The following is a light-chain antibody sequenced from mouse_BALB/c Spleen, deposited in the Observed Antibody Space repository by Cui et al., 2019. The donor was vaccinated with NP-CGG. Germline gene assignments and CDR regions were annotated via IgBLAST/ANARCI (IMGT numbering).Light chain of an antibody. J-gene: IGLJ1*01. CDR1: TGAVTTSNY. CDR3: ALWYSNHWV. Sequence: QAVVTQESALTTSPGETVTLTCRSSTGAVTTSNYANWVQEKPDHLFTGLIGGTNNRAPGDPASFSGSLIGDKAALTITGAQTEDEAIYFCALWYSNHWVFGGGTKLTVL. CDR2: GTN. V-gene: IGLV1*01.